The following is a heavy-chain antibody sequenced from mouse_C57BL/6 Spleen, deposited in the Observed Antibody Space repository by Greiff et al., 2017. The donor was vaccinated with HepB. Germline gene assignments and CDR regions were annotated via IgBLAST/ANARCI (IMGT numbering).Heavy chain of an antibody. Sequence: QVQLQQSGAELVRPGTSVKMSCKASGYTFTNYWIGWAKQRPGHGLEWIGDIYPGGGYTNYNEKFKGKATLTADKSSSTAYMQFSSLTSEDSAIYYCARLPTMVTTGGYFDYWGQGTTRTVSS. CDR3: ARLPTMVTTGGYFDY. V-gene: IGHV1-63*01. CDR1: GYTFTNYW. J-gene: IGHJ2*01. D-gene: IGHD2-9*01. CDR2: IYPGGGYT.